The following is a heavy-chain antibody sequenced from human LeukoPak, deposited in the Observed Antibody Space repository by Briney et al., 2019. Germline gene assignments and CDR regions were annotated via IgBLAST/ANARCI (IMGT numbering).Heavy chain of an antibody. V-gene: IGHV3-53*01. D-gene: IGHD5-24*01. Sequence: GGSLRLSCVASGFILSRYYMSWVRQTPGNGLEWVALSYSGGSTYYADSVKGRFTISRDNSKKMLFLQMNSLRADDTGVYYCARGPDVDGYIHAPFDSWGQGTLVTVSS. CDR1: GFILSRYY. J-gene: IGHJ4*02. CDR2: SYSGGST. CDR3: ARGPDVDGYIHAPFDS.